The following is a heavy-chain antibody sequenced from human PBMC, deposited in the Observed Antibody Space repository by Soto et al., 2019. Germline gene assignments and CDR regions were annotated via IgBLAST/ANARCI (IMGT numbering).Heavy chain of an antibody. D-gene: IGHD6-19*01. CDR3: ARLRAEKWSSGWYFDY. CDR2: IYPGDSDT. Sequence: PGESLKISCKGSGYSFTSYWIGWVRQMPGKGLEWMGIIYPGDSDTRYSPSLQGQVTISADKSISTAYLQWSSLKASDTAMYYCARLRAEKWSSGWYFDYWGQGTLVTVSS. V-gene: IGHV5-51*01. J-gene: IGHJ4*02. CDR1: GYSFTSYW.